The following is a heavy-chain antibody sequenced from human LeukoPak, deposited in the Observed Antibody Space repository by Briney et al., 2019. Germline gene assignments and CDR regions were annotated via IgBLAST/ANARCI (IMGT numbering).Heavy chain of an antibody. Sequence: GGSLRLSCAASGFTFSSYAMSWVRQAPGKGLEWVSVISASGGSTYFADSVKGRFTISRDNSKNTLYLQMNSLRAEDTAVYYCAKYGVNYDFWSGYYTFYFDYWGQGTLVTVSS. CDR3: AKYGVNYDFWSGYYTFYFDY. CDR2: ISASGGST. D-gene: IGHD3-3*01. CDR1: GFTFSSYA. V-gene: IGHV3-23*01. J-gene: IGHJ4*02.